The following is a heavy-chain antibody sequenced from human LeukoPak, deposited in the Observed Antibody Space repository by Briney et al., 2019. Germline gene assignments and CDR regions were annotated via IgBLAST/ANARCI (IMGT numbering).Heavy chain of an antibody. Sequence: PSETLSLTCTVSGGSISSYYWSWLRQPPGKGLEWIGYIYYSGSTNYNPPLKSRVTISVDTSKNQFSLKLSSVTAADTAVYYCARGPLYFYDSSGYPYWGQGTLVTVSS. J-gene: IGHJ4*02. D-gene: IGHD3-22*01. CDR2: IYYSGST. CDR1: GGSISSYY. CDR3: ARGPLYFYDSSGYPY. V-gene: IGHV4-59*08.